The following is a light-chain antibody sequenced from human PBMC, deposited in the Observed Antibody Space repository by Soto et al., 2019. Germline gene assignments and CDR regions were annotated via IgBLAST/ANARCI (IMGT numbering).Light chain of an antibody. Sequence: QLVLTQSPSASASLGASVKLTCTLISGHNTYAVAWHQQQPEKSPRYLMKVYSDGSHIKGDATPDRFSGSSSGAARYLTMSSLQSEDEADYNCHTWGTAVVFGGGTKLTVL. CDR3: HTWGTAVV. CDR1: SGHNTYA. J-gene: IGLJ2*01. V-gene: IGLV4-69*01. CDR2: VYSDGSH.